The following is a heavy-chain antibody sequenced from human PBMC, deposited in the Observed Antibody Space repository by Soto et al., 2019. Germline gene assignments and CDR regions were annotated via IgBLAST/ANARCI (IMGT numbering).Heavy chain of an antibody. CDR2: ISSGGEYI. D-gene: IGHD6-13*01. CDR1: GLIFSNYG. V-gene: IGHV3-21*06. J-gene: IGHJ6*02. Sequence: EVQLVESGGGLVKPGGSLRLSCTASGLIFSNYGMNWVRQAAGKRPARVSSISSGGEYIDYADSVKGRLTLSSDNANNILYLQLTSLGVEDTAGYYCATGGAAGAGMGVWGQGTTVSVSS. CDR3: ATGGAAGAGMGV.